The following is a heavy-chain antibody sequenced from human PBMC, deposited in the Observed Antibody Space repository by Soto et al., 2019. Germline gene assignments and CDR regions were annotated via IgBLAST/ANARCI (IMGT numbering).Heavy chain of an antibody. D-gene: IGHD3-3*01. J-gene: IGHJ4*02. CDR3: ARDFAYFDS. V-gene: IGHV4-61*01. CDR2: VYHTGRT. Sequence: PPRTLPPPCPALVGPSKGGSYPGGWIRQPPGKGLEWIGYVYHTGRTSYNPSLKSRVSISMDTSKNQFSLNLDSVTAADTAVYFCARDFAYFDSWGQGTLVTVSS. CDR1: VGPSKGGSYP.